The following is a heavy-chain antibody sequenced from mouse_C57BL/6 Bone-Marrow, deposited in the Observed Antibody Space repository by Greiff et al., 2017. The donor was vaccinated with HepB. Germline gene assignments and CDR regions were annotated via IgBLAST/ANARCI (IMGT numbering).Heavy chain of an antibody. CDR3: VKGSRGAMDY. V-gene: IGHV10-1*01. CDR1: GFSFNTYA. J-gene: IGHJ4*01. CDR2: IRSKSNNYAT. Sequence: EVKLMESGGGLVQPKGSLKLSCAASGFSFNTYAMNWVRQAPGKGLEWVARIRSKSNNYATYYADSVKDRFTISRDDSESMLYLQMNNLKTEDTAMYYCVKGSRGAMDYWGQGTSVTVSS. D-gene: IGHD1-1*01.